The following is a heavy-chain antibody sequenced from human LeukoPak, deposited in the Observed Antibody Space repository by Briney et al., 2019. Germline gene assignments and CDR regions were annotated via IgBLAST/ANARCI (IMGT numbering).Heavy chain of an antibody. V-gene: IGHV3-48*01. CDR2: ISSSAITI. J-gene: IGHJ4*02. Sequence: GGSLRLSCAASGFTFSSYAMSWVRQAPGKGLEWVSYISSSAITIYYADSVKGRFTISRDNAKNSLYLQMNSLRAEDTAVYYCAKVISSSWPPFFDSWGQGTLVTVSS. CDR3: AKVISSSWPPFFDS. CDR1: GFTFSSYA. D-gene: IGHD6-13*01.